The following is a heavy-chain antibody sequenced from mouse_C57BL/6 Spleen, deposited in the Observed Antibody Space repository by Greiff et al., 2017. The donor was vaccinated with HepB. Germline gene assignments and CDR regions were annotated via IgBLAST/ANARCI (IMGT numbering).Heavy chain of an antibody. V-gene: IGHV1-82*01. Sequence: VQLQQSGPELVKPGASVKISCKASGYAFSSSWMNWVKQRPGKGLEWIGRIYPGDGDTNYNGKFKGKATLTADKSSSTAYLQLSSLTSEDSAVYFGAELGRSYWYFDVWGTGTTVTVSS. CDR1: GYAFSSSW. J-gene: IGHJ1*03. CDR2: IYPGDGDT. D-gene: IGHD4-1*01. CDR3: AELGRSYWYFDV.